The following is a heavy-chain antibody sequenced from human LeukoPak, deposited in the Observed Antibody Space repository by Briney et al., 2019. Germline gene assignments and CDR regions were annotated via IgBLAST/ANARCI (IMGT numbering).Heavy chain of an antibody. CDR1: GFTFDDYA. V-gene: IGHV3-43D*03. CDR3: VKGQYSSSLYYFDC. CDR2: ITADGTTP. J-gene: IGHJ4*02. Sequence: GGSLRLSCAASGFTFDDYAMHWVRQSPGKGLEWVSLITADGTTPYYADSLKGRFTISRDNSKNSLFLHMDSLRAEDTAFYCCVKGQYSSSLYYFDCWGQGTLVTVSS. D-gene: IGHD6-13*01.